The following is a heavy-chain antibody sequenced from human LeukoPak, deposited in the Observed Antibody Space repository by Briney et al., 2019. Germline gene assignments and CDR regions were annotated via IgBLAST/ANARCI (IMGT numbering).Heavy chain of an antibody. V-gene: IGHV3-15*01. Sequence: PGGSLRLSCAASGFTFSNAGMSWVRQAPGKGLEWVGRIKSKTDGGTTDYAAPVKCRFTISRDDSKNTLYLQMNSLKTEDTALYHRTTAPQRKFDYWGQGTLVTVSS. CDR1: GFTFSNAG. J-gene: IGHJ4*02. CDR3: TTAPQRKFDY. D-gene: IGHD5-24*01. CDR2: IKSKTDGGTT.